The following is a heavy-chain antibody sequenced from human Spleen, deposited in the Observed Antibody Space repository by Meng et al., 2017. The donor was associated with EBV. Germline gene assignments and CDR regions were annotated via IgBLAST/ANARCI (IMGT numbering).Heavy chain of an antibody. CDR3: AREDNSSFDP. CDR2: INFGGRI. Sequence: QRHLQESGPGLVKPSAPLSLTSSVSGDSISGSTSYWDWIRQPPGKGLEWIASINFGGRIYYNPSLKSRVTISVDTSKNQFSLKLRSVTAADTAVYYCAREDNSSFDPWGQGTLVTVSS. D-gene: IGHD6-13*01. V-gene: IGHV4-39*07. CDR1: GDSISGSTSY. J-gene: IGHJ5*02.